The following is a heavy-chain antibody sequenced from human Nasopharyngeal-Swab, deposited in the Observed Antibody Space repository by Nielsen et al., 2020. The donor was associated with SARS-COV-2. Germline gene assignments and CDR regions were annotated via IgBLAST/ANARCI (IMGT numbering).Heavy chain of an antibody. J-gene: IGHJ4*02. V-gene: IGHV4-31*02. D-gene: IGHD3-10*01. CDR2: IYYSGST. Sequence: WIRQPPGKGLEWIGYIYYSGSTYYSPSLKSRVTISVDTSKNQFSLRLSSVTAADTAVYYCARDTNYYGSGGTLDYWGQGTLVTVSS. CDR3: ARDTNYYGSGGTLDY.